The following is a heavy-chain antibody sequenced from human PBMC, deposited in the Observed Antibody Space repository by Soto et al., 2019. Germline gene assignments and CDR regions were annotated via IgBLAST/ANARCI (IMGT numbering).Heavy chain of an antibody. CDR2: ISYDGSNK. CDR3: AKDRYCSGGSCYGPDDAFDI. Sequence: GGSLRLSCAASGFTFSSYGMHWVRQAPGKGLEWVAVISYDGSNKYYADFVKGRFTISRDNSKNTLYLQMNSLRAEDTAVYYCAKDRYCSGGSCYGPDDAFDIWGQGTMVTVSS. D-gene: IGHD2-15*01. V-gene: IGHV3-30*18. CDR1: GFTFSSYG. J-gene: IGHJ3*02.